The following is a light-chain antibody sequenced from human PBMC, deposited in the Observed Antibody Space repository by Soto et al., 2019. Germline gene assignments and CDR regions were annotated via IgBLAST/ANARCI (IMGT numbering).Light chain of an antibody. Sequence: DIQMTQSPSTLSGSVGDRVTITCQASQDISNYLNWYQQKPGKAPKLLIYDASNLETGVPSRFSGSGSGADFTFTISSLQPEDIATYYCQQYDNLPTFGQGTRLEIK. CDR1: QDISNY. J-gene: IGKJ5*01. V-gene: IGKV1-33*01. CDR3: QQYDNLPT. CDR2: DAS.